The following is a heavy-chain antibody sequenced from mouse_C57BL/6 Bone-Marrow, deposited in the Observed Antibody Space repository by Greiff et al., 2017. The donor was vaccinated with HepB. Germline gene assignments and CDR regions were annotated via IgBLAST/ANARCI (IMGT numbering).Heavy chain of an antibody. Sequence: QVQLKESGPGLVQPSQSLSITCTVSGFSLTSYGVHWVRQSPGKGLEWLGVIWSGGSTDYNAAFISRLSISKDNSKSQVFFKMNSLQADDTAIYYCARPTYFDSWGQGTSVTVSS. D-gene: IGHD2-10*01. J-gene: IGHJ4*01. V-gene: IGHV2-2*01. CDR2: IWSGGST. CDR1: GFSLTSYG. CDR3: ARPTYFDS.